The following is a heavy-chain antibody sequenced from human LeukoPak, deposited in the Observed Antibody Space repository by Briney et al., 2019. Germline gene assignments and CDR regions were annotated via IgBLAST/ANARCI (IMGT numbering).Heavy chain of an antibody. CDR2: IRSKANSYAT. V-gene: IGHV3-73*01. J-gene: IGHJ3*02. CDR1: GFTFSGSA. CDR3: LRGGGPAAAGDAFDI. Sequence: GGSLRLPCAASGFTFSGSAMHWVRQASGKGLEWVGRIRSKANSYATAYAASVKGRFTISRDDSKNTAYLQMNSLKTEDTAVYYCLRGGGPAAAGDAFDIWGQGTMVTVSS. D-gene: IGHD6-13*01.